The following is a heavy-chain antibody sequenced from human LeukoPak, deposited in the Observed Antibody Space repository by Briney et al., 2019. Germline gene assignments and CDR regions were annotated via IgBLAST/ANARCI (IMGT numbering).Heavy chain of an antibody. CDR1: GYTFTSYD. V-gene: IGHV1-8*01. CDR3: ATXXAAAGTRFDY. J-gene: IGHJ4*02. D-gene: IGHD6-13*01. Sequence: GASVKVSCKASGYTFTSYDINWVRQATGQGLEWMGWMNPNSGNTGYAQKFQGRVTMTRNTSISTAYMELSSLRSEDTAVYYCATXXAAAGTRFDYWGQGTLVTVSS. CDR2: MNPNSGNT.